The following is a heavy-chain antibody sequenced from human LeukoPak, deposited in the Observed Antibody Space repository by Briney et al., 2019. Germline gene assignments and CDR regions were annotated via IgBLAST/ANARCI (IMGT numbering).Heavy chain of an antibody. J-gene: IGHJ4*02. CDR2: IYYSGST. CDR3: ARTPTYSSSWIFDY. Sequence: PSETLSLTCTVSGGSISSYYWSWIRQPPGRGLEWIGNIYYSGSTNYNPSLKSRVTISVDTSKNQFSLKLSSVTAADTAVYYCARTPTYSSSWIFDYWGQGTLVTVSS. V-gene: IGHV4-59*01. CDR1: GGSISSYY. D-gene: IGHD6-13*01.